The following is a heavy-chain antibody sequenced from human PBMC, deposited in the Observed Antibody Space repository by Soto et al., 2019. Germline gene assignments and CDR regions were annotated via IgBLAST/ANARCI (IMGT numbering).Heavy chain of an antibody. J-gene: IGHJ6*02. CDR3: ARGGGYCSGGSCYVSFYYGMDV. CDR1: GGSISSYH. V-gene: IGHV4-4*07. D-gene: IGHD2-15*01. CDR2: IYSSGST. Sequence: SETLSLTCPVSGGSISSYHWSWIRQPAGKGLEWIGRIYSSGSTNYNPSLKSRVTISVDTSKNQFSLKLSSVTAADTAVYYCARGGGYCSGGSCYVSFYYGMDVWGQGTTVTVSS.